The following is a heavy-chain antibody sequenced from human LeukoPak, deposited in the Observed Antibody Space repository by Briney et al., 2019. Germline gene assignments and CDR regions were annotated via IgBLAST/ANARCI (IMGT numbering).Heavy chain of an antibody. CDR3: ARAPTDRYCSGGSCYSFYYFDY. J-gene: IGHJ4*02. CDR1: VYTFTGYY. V-gene: IGHV1-2*02. CDR2: INPNSGGT. Sequence: ASVNVSCKASVYTFTGYYMHWVRQAPGQGLEWMGWINPNSGGTNYAQKFQGRVTMTRDTSISTAYMELSRLRSDDTAVYYCARAPTDRYCSGGSCYSFYYFDYWGQGTLVTVSS. D-gene: IGHD2-15*01.